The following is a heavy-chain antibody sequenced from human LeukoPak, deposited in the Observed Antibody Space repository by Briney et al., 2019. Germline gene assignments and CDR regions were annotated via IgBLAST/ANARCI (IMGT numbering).Heavy chain of an antibody. CDR3: ARIGYSSSTFDY. J-gene: IGHJ4*02. CDR1: GFTFSDYN. CDR2: ISGRSSTI. V-gene: IGHV3-48*04. Sequence: PGGSLRLSCAASGFTFSDYNMNWVRQAPGKGLEWVSYISGRSSTIYYADSVKGRFTISRDNAKNSLYLQVNSLSLTAEDTAVYYCARIGYSSSTFDYWGQGTLVTVSS. D-gene: IGHD6-13*01.